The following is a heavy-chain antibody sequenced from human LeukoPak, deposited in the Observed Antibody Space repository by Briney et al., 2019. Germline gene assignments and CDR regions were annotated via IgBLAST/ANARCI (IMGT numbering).Heavy chain of an antibody. CDR1: AVTFSTYA. J-gene: IGHJ6*02. CDR3: ANAVCTTSSCSGFYGMDV. V-gene: IGHV3-23*01. CDR2: ISSGGGTT. Sequence: PGGSLRLSCAASAVTFSTYAMNWVRQAPGKGLEWVSSISSGGGTTYYADSVKGRFTISRDNSKNTLYLQMNSLRPEDTAMYYCANAVCTTSSCSGFYGMDVWGQGTTVAVSS. D-gene: IGHD2-2*01.